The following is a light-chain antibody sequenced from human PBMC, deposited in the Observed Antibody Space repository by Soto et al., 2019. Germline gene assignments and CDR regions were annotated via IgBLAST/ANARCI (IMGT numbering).Light chain of an antibody. CDR2: DVY. Sequence: QSALTQPASVSGSPGQSITISCTGTSSDVGGFNYVSWYQQHPGKAPKLLIFDVYSPPSGISNRFSGSKSGNTASLTISGLQAEDEADYYCSSYTTSSSYVFGAGTKLTVL. CDR3: SSYTTSSSYV. CDR1: SSDVGGFNY. V-gene: IGLV2-14*01. J-gene: IGLJ1*01.